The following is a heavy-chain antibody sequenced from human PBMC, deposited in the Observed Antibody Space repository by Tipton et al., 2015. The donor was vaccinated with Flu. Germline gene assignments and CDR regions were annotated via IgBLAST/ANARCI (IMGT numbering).Heavy chain of an antibody. V-gene: IGHV4-39*07. Sequence: TLSLTCTVSGGSMGSSTYYWNWIRQPPGKGLEWIGSIYYSGSTNYNPSLKSRVTISVDTSKNQFSLQLNSVTAADTAVYYCASATTVTTSGMDVWGQGTTVTVSS. CDR1: GGSMGSSTYY. D-gene: IGHD4-11*01. CDR2: IYYSGST. J-gene: IGHJ6*02. CDR3: ASATTVTTSGMDV.